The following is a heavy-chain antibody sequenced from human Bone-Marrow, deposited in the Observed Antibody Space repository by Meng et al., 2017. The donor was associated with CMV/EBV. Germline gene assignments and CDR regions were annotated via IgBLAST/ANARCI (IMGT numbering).Heavy chain of an antibody. J-gene: IGHJ4*02. CDR1: GFNFRTYA. V-gene: IGHV3-21*01. Sequence: GESLKISCAASGFNFRTYAMNWVRQAPGKGLEWVAWIRTSGDERHYADSVKGRFIISRDNARKSLFLEMDSLRAGDTAVYYCASTWNVNVVGAHWGKGTPVTVSS. CDR3: ASTWNVNVVGAH. D-gene: IGHD1-1*01. CDR2: IRTSGDER.